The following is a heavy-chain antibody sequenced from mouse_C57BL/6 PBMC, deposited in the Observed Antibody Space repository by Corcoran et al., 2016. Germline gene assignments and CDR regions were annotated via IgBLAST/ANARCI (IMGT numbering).Heavy chain of an antibody. J-gene: IGHJ2*01. CDR2: IYPGDGDT. Sequence: VQLQQSGAELVKPGASVKISCKASGYAFSSYWMNWVKQRPGQGLEWIGQIYPGDGDTNYNGKFKGKATLTADKSSSTAYMQLSSLTSEDSAVYFCASDYGNGYNYFAYWGQGTMLTVSA. V-gene: IGHV1-80*01. CDR3: ASDYGNGYNYFAY. D-gene: IGHD1-1*01. CDR1: GYAFSSYW.